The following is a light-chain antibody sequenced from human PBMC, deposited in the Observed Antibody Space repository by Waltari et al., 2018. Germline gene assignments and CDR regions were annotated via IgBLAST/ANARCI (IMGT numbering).Light chain of an antibody. CDR3: SSYTSSSTLV. J-gene: IGLJ3*02. Sequence: QSALTQPASVSGSPGQPITISCTGTSSDIGSYNYVSWYQQHPGKAPKLLSYDVSRRPSAVSNRFSGSKSGNTASLTISGLQAEDEADYYCSSYTSSSTLVFGGGTKLTVL. V-gene: IGLV2-14*01. CDR2: DVS. CDR1: SSDIGSYNY.